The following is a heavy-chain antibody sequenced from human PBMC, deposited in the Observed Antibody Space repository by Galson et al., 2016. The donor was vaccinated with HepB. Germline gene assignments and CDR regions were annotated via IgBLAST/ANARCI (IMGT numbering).Heavy chain of an antibody. J-gene: IGHJ4*02. Sequence: SVKVSCKASGGTFTSYGISWVRQAPGQGLEWMGGIIPLFGTTNYAQKFQGRLTIIADESTSPAYMEMSSLRSDDTAVYYCARAHAAAVVSYRSDSWGQGTLVTVSS. V-gene: IGHV1-69*13. CDR1: GGTFTSYG. D-gene: IGHD6-13*01. CDR2: IIPLFGTT. CDR3: ARAHAAAVVSYRSDS.